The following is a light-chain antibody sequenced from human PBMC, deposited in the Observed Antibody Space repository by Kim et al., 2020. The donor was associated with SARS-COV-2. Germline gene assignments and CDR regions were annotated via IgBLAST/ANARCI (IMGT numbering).Light chain of an antibody. Sequence: SVSPVQTASISCSGDKLVDKYACWYHQKPGQSPVLVIYQDSKRPSGIPERFSGSNSGNTATLTISGTQAMDEADYYCQAWDSSNVVFGGGTQLTVL. CDR3: QAWDSSNVV. CDR1: KLVDKY. J-gene: IGLJ2*01. CDR2: QDS. V-gene: IGLV3-1*01.